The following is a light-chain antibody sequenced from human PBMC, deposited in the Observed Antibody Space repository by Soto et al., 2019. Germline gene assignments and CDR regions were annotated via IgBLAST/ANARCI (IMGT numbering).Light chain of an antibody. CDR2: AVS. CDR1: SSDVGGYNY. J-gene: IGLJ1*01. Sequence: QSALTHPPAASGAPGQSVTISCTGTSSDVGGYNYVSWYQQHPGKAPQLLIYAVSERPSGVPDRFSGSKSGNTASLTVSGLQAADEADYYCSSYAGSNNRVFGSGTKV. V-gene: IGLV2-8*01. CDR3: SSYAGSNNRV.